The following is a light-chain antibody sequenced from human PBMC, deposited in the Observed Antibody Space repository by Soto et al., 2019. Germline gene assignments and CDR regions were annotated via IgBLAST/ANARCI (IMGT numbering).Light chain of an antibody. CDR3: MQVLQIPYT. CDR2: LGS. J-gene: IGKJ2*01. CDR1: GDLQRSHGYSY. Sequence: DLVMTQSPLSLPVIPGEPASISCRSSGDLQRSHGYSYLDWYLQKPGQSPQLLIYLGSNRASGVPDRFSGSGSGRDFTLKISRVEAEDVGVYYCMQVLQIPYTFGQGTRLEIK. V-gene: IGKV2-28*01.